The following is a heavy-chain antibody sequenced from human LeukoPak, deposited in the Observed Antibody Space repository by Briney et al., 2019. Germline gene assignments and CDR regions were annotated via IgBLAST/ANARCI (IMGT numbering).Heavy chain of an antibody. Sequence: PGGSLRLSCAASGFTFSGSAMHWVRQAPGKGLEWVGSIRSKANNYATAYAASVKGRFTISRDDSKNTAYLQMNSLKTEDTAVYYCTRHDNALDIWGQGTMVTVSS. CDR3: TRHDNALDI. CDR1: GFTFSGSA. J-gene: IGHJ3*02. CDR2: IRSKANNYAT. V-gene: IGHV3-73*01.